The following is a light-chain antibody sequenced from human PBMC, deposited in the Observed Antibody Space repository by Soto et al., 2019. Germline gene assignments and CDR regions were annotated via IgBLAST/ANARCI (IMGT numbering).Light chain of an antibody. CDR3: QQYGNSPQT. CDR2: GAS. J-gene: IGKJ1*01. CDR1: QSVSSK. Sequence: IVLTQSPATLSVSPGERSTLSCISSQSVSSKLAWYQQKPGQAPRLLIYGASSRASGIPNRFSGSGSGTDFTLTISRLEPEDFAVYYCQQYGNSPQTFGQGTKVDIK. V-gene: IGKV3-20*01.